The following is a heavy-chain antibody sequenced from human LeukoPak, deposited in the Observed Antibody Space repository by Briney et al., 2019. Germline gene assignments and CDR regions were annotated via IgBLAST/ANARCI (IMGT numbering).Heavy chain of an antibody. J-gene: IGHJ4*02. Sequence: GGSLRLSCAASGFTLSSYTMNWVRQAPGKGLEWVSSISGDTFYIYYADSVKGRFTISRDNAKNSLYLQMNSLRAEDTAVYYCARRSGSFDYWGQGTLVTVSS. CDR3: ARRSGSFDY. CDR1: GFTLSSYT. V-gene: IGHV3-21*01. CDR2: ISGDTFYI. D-gene: IGHD1-26*01.